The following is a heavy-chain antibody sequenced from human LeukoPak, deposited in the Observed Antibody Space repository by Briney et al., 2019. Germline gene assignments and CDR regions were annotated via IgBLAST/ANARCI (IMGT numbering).Heavy chain of an antibody. CDR2: YDPEDGET. CDR3: ATEPNWGSGTGA. CDR1: GYTLSDLN. V-gene: IGHV1-24*01. D-gene: IGHD3-16*01. J-gene: IGHJ4*02. Sequence: ASVKVSCQVSGYTLSDLNMHWVRQAPGKGLEWMGGYDPEDGETIFAQRFQGRVTMTEDTSADIAYMELGSLRSDDTAVFYCATEPNWGSGTGAWGQGTLVTVSS.